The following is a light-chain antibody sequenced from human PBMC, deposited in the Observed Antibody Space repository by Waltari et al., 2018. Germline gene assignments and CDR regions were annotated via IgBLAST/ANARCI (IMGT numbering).Light chain of an antibody. V-gene: IGLV2-8*01. CDR1: SSDVGGYNY. CDR2: EVT. Sequence: QSVLTQPPSASGSPGQSVTISCTGTSSDVGGYNYVSWYQQHPGKAPTLIISEVTMRRSGVPDRFSGSKSGNTASLTVSGLQAEDEADYYCSSYAGGNTWVFGGGTKLTVL. CDR3: SSYAGGNTWV. J-gene: IGLJ3*02.